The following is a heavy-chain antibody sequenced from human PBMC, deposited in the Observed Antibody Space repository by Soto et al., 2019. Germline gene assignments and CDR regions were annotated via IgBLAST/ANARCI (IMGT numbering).Heavy chain of an antibody. J-gene: IGHJ6*02. CDR3: ATLLVPAAAYYYSGMDV. CDR1: GFTFSSYA. V-gene: IGHV3-23*01. CDR2: ISGSGGST. D-gene: IGHD2-2*01. Sequence: EVQLLESGGGLVQPGGSLRLSCAASGFTFSSYAMSWVRQAPGKGLEWVSAISGSGGSTYYADSVKGRFTISRDNSKNTLYLQMNSLRAEDTAVYYCATLLVPAAAYYYSGMDVWGQGTTVTVSS.